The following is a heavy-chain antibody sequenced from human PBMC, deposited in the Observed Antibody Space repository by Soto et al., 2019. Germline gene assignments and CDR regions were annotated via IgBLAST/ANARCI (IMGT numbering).Heavy chain of an antibody. D-gene: IGHD3-22*01. CDR1: GFTFRSYG. J-gene: IGHJ4*02. Sequence: QVQLVESGGGVVQPGRSLRLSCAASGFTFRSYGIHWVRQAPGKGLEWVAVISYDGNNKYYADSVKGRFTISRDNSKNTLHLQMNSLRPEDTAVYYCAKGSYYYDSSGYYSDGYFDYWGQGTLVTVSS. V-gene: IGHV3-30*18. CDR3: AKGSYYYDSSGYYSDGYFDY. CDR2: ISYDGNNK.